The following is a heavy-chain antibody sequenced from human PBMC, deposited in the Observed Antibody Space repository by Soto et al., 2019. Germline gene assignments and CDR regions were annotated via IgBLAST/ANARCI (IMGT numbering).Heavy chain of an antibody. CDR1: GYTFTSYG. J-gene: IGHJ6*02. Sequence: ASVKVSCKASGYTFTSYGISWVRQAPGQGLEWMGWINAYNGNTKYAQKLQGRVTITRDTSASTAYMELSSLRSEDTAVYYCASSYCISTSCPPYYGMDVWGQGTTVTVSS. V-gene: IGHV1-18*01. D-gene: IGHD2-2*01. CDR2: INAYNGNT. CDR3: ASSYCISTSCPPYYGMDV.